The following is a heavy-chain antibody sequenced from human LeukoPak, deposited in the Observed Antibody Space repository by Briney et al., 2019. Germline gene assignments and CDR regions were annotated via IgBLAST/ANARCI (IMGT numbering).Heavy chain of an antibody. J-gene: IGHJ3*02. CDR1: GFTFSSYG. V-gene: IGHV3-33*01. Sequence: GGSLRLSCAASGFTFSSYGMHWVRQAPGKGLEWVAVIWYDGSNKYYADSVKGRFTISRDNSKNTLYLQMNSLRAEDTAVYYCAREVYSSEAFDIWGQGTMVTVSS. CDR2: IWYDGSNK. D-gene: IGHD1-26*01. CDR3: AREVYSSEAFDI.